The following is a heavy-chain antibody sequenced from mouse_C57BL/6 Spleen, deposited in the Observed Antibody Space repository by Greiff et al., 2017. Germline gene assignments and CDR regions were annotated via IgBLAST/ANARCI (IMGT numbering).Heavy chain of an antibody. D-gene: IGHD1-1*01. V-gene: IGHV1-22*01. CDR1: GYTFTDYN. J-gene: IGHJ2*01. Sequence: VQLQQSGPELVKPGASVKMSCKASGYTFTDYNMHWVKQSHGKSLEWIGYINPNNGGTSYNQKFKGKATLTVNKSSSTAYMELRSLTSEDSAVYYCAREDYYGSSCDYWGQGTTLTVSS. CDR3: AREDYYGSSCDY. CDR2: INPNNGGT.